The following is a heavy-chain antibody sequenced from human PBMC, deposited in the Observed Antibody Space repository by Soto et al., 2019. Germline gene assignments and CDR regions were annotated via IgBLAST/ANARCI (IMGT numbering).Heavy chain of an antibody. Sequence: SGPTLVNPTQTLTLTCTFSGFSLSTSGVGVGWIRQPPGKALEWLALIYWDDDKRYSPSLKSRLTITKDTSKNQVVLTMTNMDPVDTATYYCAHRRVAVAGNGGSFDYWGQGTLVTVSS. D-gene: IGHD6-19*01. CDR1: GFSLSTSGVG. CDR3: AHRRVAVAGNGGSFDY. CDR2: IYWDDDK. J-gene: IGHJ4*02. V-gene: IGHV2-5*02.